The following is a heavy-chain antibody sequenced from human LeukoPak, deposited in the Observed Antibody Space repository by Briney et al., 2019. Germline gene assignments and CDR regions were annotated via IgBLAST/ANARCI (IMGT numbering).Heavy chain of an antibody. CDR3: ARHGHNHFYDY. Sequence: KPSETLSLTCTVSGGSISISSYYWGWVRQPPGEGLEWIGSITYSGNTYYNPFLKSRVTISVDTSNSQFSLQLNTVTAADTAVYFCARHGHNHFYDYRGQGTLVTVSS. CDR2: ITYSGNT. D-gene: IGHD1-1*01. CDR1: GGSISISSYY. J-gene: IGHJ4*02. V-gene: IGHV4-39*01.